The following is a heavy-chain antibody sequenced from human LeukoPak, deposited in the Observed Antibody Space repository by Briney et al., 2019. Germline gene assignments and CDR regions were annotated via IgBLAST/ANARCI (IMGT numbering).Heavy chain of an antibody. Sequence: GGSLRLSCAASGFTVSSNYMSWVRQAPGKGLEWVSVIYSGGSTYYADTVKGRFTISRDNSKNTLYLQMTSLRAEDTPVYYCARDLLEAVAGTVYYYYMDVWGKGTTVTVSS. CDR3: ARDLLEAVAGTVYYYYMDV. V-gene: IGHV3-53*01. J-gene: IGHJ6*03. CDR2: IYSGGST. D-gene: IGHD6-19*01. CDR1: GFTVSSNY.